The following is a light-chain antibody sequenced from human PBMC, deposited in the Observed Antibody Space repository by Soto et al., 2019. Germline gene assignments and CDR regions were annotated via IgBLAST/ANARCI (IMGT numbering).Light chain of an antibody. J-gene: IGKJ2*01. CDR2: GAS. CDR1: QSVSSSY. V-gene: IGKV3-20*01. Sequence: EIVLTQSPGTLSLSPGERATLSCRASQSVSSSYLAWYQQKPGQAPRLLIYGASSRAIGIPDRFSGSGSVTDFTLTISRLEPEDFAVYYCQQYGSSPYTFGQGTTLEIK. CDR3: QQYGSSPYT.